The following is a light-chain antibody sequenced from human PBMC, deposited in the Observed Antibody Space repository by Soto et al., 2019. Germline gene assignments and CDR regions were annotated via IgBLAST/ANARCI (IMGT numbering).Light chain of an antibody. Sequence: QSALTQPPSASGSPGQSVTISCTGTSSDVGGYNYVSWYQQHPGKAPKLIIYEVSQRPSGVPDRFSGSKSGNTASLTVSGLRAEDESDYYCASYADSSINFDVFGTGTKLTFL. J-gene: IGLJ1*01. CDR1: SSDVGGYNY. CDR3: ASYADSSINFDV. V-gene: IGLV2-8*01. CDR2: EVS.